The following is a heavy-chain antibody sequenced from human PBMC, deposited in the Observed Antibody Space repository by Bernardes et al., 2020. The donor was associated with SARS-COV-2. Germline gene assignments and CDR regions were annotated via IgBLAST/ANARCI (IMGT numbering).Heavy chain of an antibody. CDR3: ATSSVMVRGVSWFDP. Sequence: ASVKVSCKVSGYTLTELSMHWVRQAPGKGLEWMGGFDPEDGETIYAQKFQGRVTMTEDTSTDTAYMELSSLRSEDTAVYYCATSSVMVRGVSWFDPWDQGTLVTVSS. CDR1: GYTLTELS. V-gene: IGHV1-24*01. J-gene: IGHJ5*02. D-gene: IGHD3-10*01. CDR2: FDPEDGET.